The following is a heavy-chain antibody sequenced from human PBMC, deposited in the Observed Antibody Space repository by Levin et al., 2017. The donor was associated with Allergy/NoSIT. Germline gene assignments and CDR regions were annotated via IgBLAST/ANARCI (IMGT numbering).Heavy chain of an antibody. CDR1: GGSISSYY. V-gene: IGHV4-59*01. Sequence: SQTLSLTCTVSGGSISSYYWSWIRQPPGKGLEWIGYIYYSGSTNYNPSLKSRVTISVDTSKNQFSLKLSSVTAADTAVYYCARDHYGDYFYWYFDRWGRGTLVTVSS. D-gene: IGHD4-17*01. CDR2: IYYSGST. J-gene: IGHJ2*01. CDR3: ARDHYGDYFYWYFDR.